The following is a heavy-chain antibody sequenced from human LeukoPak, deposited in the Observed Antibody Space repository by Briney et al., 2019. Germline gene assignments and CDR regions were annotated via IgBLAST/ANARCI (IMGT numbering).Heavy chain of an antibody. CDR2: IYPRGST. V-gene: IGHV4-4*09. D-gene: IGHD7-27*01. CDR1: GGSISSYF. Sequence: SETLSLTCTVSGGSISSYFWIWIRQPPGKGLEWIGYIYPRGSTHYNPSLKSRVILSLDKSANQFSLNLSSVTAADTAVYYCARFSPRAMGNYLDFWGQGTLVTVSS. CDR3: ARFSPRAMGNYLDF. J-gene: IGHJ4*02.